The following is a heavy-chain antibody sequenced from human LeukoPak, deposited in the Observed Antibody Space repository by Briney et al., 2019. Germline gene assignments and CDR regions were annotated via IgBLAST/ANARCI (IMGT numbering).Heavy chain of an antibody. CDR3: ARDRITMVRGVMPHGMDV. D-gene: IGHD3-10*01. J-gene: IGHJ6*04. V-gene: IGHV4-30-4*01. CDR2: IYYSGST. CDR1: GGSISSGDYY. Sequence: PSETLSLTCTVSGGSISSGDYYWSWIRQPPGKGLEWIGYIYYSGSTYYNPSLKSRVTISVDTSKNQFSLKLSPVTAADTAVYYCARDRITMVRGVMPHGMDVWGKGTTVTVSS.